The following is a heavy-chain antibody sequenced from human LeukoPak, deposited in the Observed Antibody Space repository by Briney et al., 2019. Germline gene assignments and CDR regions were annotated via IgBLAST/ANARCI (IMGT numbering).Heavy chain of an antibody. CDR3: AKDQDYGDSLDY. Sequence: GGSLRLSCAASGFIFDDYAMHWVRQAPGKGLEWVSGISWNSGSIGYADSVRGRFTISRDNSKNSLYLQMNSLRAEDTALYYCAKDQDYGDSLDYWGRGTLVTVSS. J-gene: IGHJ4*02. D-gene: IGHD4-17*01. CDR1: GFIFDDYA. CDR2: ISWNSGSI. V-gene: IGHV3-9*01.